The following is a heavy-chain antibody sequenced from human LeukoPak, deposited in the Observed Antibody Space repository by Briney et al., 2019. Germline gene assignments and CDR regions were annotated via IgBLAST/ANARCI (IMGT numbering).Heavy chain of an antibody. V-gene: IGHV3-74*01. CDR3: ARSNQADDY. CDR1: GFTFSSYL. D-gene: IGHD1-14*01. CDR2: INPGGSSI. Sequence: GGSLRLSCAASGFTFSSYLMHWVRQVPGKGLLWVARINPGGSSITYADSVKGRFTISRDNAKNTLYLQMDSLRAEDTGVYYCARSNQADDYWGQGTLVTVSS. J-gene: IGHJ4*02.